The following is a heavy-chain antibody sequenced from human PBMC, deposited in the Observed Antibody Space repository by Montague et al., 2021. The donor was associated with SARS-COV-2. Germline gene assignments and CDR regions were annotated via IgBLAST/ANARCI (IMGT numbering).Heavy chain of an antibody. D-gene: IGHD2-2*01. J-gene: IGHJ4*02. Sequence: SETLSLTCTVSGGSISSYYWSWIRQPPGKGLEWIGYIYYSGSTNYNPSPKSRVTISVDTSKNQFSLKLSSVTAADTAVYYCANYCSSTNCGGYWGQGTLVTVSS. CDR3: ANYCSSTNCGGY. CDR2: IYYSGST. CDR1: GGSISSYY. V-gene: IGHV4-59*08.